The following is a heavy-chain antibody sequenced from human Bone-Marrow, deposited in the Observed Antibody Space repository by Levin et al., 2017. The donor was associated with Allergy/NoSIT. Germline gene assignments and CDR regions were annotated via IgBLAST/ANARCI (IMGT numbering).Heavy chain of an antibody. CDR3: AKSDVDYGASRYFHLYMDV. CDR1: GFTFSSCD. J-gene: IGHJ6*03. D-gene: IGHD4-17*01. Sequence: SCVASGFTFSSCDMHWVRQAPGKGLEWVALVSYDGSQEYYADSVKGRFTISRDTSNNTFYLQMSSLRAEDTAVYYCAKSDVDYGASRYFHLYMDVWGKGTTVIVSS. CDR2: VSYDGSQE. V-gene: IGHV3-30*18.